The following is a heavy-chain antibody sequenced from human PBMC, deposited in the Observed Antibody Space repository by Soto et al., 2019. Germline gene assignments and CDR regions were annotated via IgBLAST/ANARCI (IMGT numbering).Heavy chain of an antibody. CDR1: GFTFSSYG. CDR2: ISYDGSKK. Sequence: PGGSLRLSCAASGFTFSSYGMHWVRQAPGKGLEWVAVISYDGSKKYFADSVKGRFSISRDNSKNTLYLQMDSLRPEDTAVFYCAKDTYYHDSSGYYIFDYWGQRIPVTVSS. V-gene: IGHV3-30*18. D-gene: IGHD3-22*01. J-gene: IGHJ4*02. CDR3: AKDTYYHDSSGYYIFDY.